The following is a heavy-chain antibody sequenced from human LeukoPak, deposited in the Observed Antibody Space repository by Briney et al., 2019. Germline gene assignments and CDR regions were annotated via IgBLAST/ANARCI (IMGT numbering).Heavy chain of an antibody. V-gene: IGHV3-30*04. CDR1: GFTFSSYA. Sequence: TGGSLRLSCAASGFTFSSYAMHWVRQAPGKGLEWVAVISYDGSNKYYADSVKGRFTISRDNSKNTLYLQMNSLRAEDTAVYYCAIDSLYYDFWGPYYYYGMDVWGQGTTVTVSS. D-gene: IGHD3-3*01. CDR3: AIDSLYYDFWGPYYYYGMDV. J-gene: IGHJ6*02. CDR2: ISYDGSNK.